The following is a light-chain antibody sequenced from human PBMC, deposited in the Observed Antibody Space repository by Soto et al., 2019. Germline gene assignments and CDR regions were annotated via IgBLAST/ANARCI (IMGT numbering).Light chain of an antibody. CDR2: DVS. J-gene: IGLJ1*01. CDR3: KSFATTFYV. CDR1: SGDVGGYNH. V-gene: IGLV2-14*03. Sequence: QSALTQPASVSGSPRQSITISCTGTSGDVGGYNHVSWYQQHPGKAPKLLIYDVSNRPSGVSNRYSASKSGNTASLTISGLQAEDEADYYCKSFATTFYVFGTGTKVTVL.